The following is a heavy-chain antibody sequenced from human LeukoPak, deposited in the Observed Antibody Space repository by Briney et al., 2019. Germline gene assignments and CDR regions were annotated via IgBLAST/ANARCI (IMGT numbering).Heavy chain of an antibody. Sequence: GGSLRLSCAASGFTFSSYAMSWVRQAPGKGLEWVSAISGSGGSTYYADSVKGRFTIPRDNSKNTLYLQMNSLRAEDTAVYYCAKERESSGWYEGGFDYWGQGTLVTVSS. CDR2: ISGSGGST. V-gene: IGHV3-23*01. CDR3: AKERESSGWYEGGFDY. CDR1: GFTFSSYA. J-gene: IGHJ4*02. D-gene: IGHD6-19*01.